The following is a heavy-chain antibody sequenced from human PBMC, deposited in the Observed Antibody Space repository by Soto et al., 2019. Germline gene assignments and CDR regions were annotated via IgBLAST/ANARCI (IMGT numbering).Heavy chain of an antibody. Sequence: PSQTLSLTCAISGDSASSNSAAWNWIRQSPSRGLEWLGRAYYRSQWYYDSAVSVRSRITVIPDTSKNQFSLQLNSVTPEDTAVYYCTKQIVDSRTYNGMDVWGQETTVTVSS. V-gene: IGHV6-1*01. CDR2: AYYRSQWYY. CDR1: GDSASSNSAA. CDR3: TKQIVDSRTYNGMDV. D-gene: IGHD3-22*01. J-gene: IGHJ6*02.